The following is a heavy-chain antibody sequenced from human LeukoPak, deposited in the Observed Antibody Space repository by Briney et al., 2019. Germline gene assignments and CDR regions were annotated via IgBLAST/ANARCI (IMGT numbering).Heavy chain of an antibody. CDR1: GFTFSSYA. J-gene: IGHJ4*02. CDR3: AKVSHGSGTYSPFDY. D-gene: IGHD3-10*01. V-gene: IGHV3-23*01. Sequence: GGSLRLSCAASGFTFSSYAMSWVRQAPGKGLEWVSAISGSGGSTYYADSVKGRFTISRDNSKNTLYLQMNSLRAEDTAVYYCAKVSHGSGTYSPFDYWGQGTLVIVSS. CDR2: ISGSGGST.